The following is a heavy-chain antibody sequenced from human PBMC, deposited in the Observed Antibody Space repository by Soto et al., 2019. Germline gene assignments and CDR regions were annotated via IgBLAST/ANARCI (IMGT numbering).Heavy chain of an antibody. V-gene: IGHV4-59*08. J-gene: IGHJ4*02. Sequence: SETLSLTCNVSGGSIRSNYWSWIRQPPGKGLEWIGYIYDTGSTNYNPSLKSRVTISVDTSNNQFSLKLRSATAADTAVYYCARHSNRNYGLYYFDYWGLGALVTVS. CDR1: GGSIRSNY. CDR2: IYDTGST. CDR3: ARHSNRNYGLYYFDY. D-gene: IGHD1-7*01.